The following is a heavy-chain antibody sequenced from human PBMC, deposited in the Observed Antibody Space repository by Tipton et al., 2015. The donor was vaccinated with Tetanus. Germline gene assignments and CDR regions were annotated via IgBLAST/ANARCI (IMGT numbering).Heavy chain of an antibody. D-gene: IGHD3-22*01. V-gene: IGHV4-30-4*01. CDR1: GVSINSDDYY. J-gene: IGHJ4*02. Sequence: TLSLTCSVSGVSINSDDYYWSWIRQPPGKGLEWLGYISHSGTTNYNPSLMSRVTLSLDTARGQFSLKLTSVTAADAAVYFCARDRRDFAYDSRGFYSPLYYFDNWGQGLRVTVSS. CDR2: ISHSGTT. CDR3: ARDRRDFAYDSRGFYSPLYYFDN.